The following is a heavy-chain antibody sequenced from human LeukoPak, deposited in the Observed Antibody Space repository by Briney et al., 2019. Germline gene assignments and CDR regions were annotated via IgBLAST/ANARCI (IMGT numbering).Heavy chain of an antibody. CDR1: GGSFSGYY. CDR3: ARGFNSRGWFDP. CDR2: INHSGST. Sequence: SETLSLTCAVYGGSFSGYYWIWNRQPPGKGLEWIGEINHSGSTNYNPSLKSRVTISVDTSKNKFSLKLSSVTAADTAVYYCARGFNSRGWFDPWGQGTLVTVSS. V-gene: IGHV4-34*01. D-gene: IGHD6-13*01. J-gene: IGHJ5*02.